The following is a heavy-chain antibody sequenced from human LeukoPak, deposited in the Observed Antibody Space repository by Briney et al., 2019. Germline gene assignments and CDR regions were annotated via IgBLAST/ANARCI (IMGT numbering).Heavy chain of an antibody. CDR1: GGSFSGYY. CDR3: ARAISSGYYYPGDY. CDR2: IKHSGNT. V-gene: IGHV4-34*01. D-gene: IGHD3-22*01. J-gene: IGHJ4*02. Sequence: ASETLSLTCAVYGGSFSGYYWSWIRQPPGKGLEWIGEIKHSGNTNYNPSLKSRVTISVDTSKNQFSLKLSSVTDADTAVYSCARAISSGYYYPGDYWGQGTLVTVSS.